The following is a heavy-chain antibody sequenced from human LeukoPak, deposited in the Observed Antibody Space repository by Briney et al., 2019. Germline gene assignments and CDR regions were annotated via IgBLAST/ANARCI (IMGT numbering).Heavy chain of an antibody. Sequence: SETLSLTCTVSGGSISSGGYYWSWIRQHPGKGLEWIGYIYYSGSTYCNPSLKSRVTISVDTSKNQFSLKLSSVTAADTAVYYCARMTASRAFDIWGQGTMVTVSS. J-gene: IGHJ3*02. CDR1: GGSISSGGYY. V-gene: IGHV4-31*03. CDR3: ARMTASRAFDI. D-gene: IGHD2-21*02. CDR2: IYYSGST.